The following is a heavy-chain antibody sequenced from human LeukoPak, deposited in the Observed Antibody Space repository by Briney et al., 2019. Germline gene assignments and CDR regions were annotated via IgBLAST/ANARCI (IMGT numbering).Heavy chain of an antibody. D-gene: IGHD1-26*01. V-gene: IGHV3-66*01. CDR2: IYSGDIT. J-gene: IGHJ5*02. Sequence: GGSLRLSCAASGFTVSGNYVSWVRQAPGKGLEWVSVIYSGDITYYADSVKGRFTISRDNSKNTLYLQMNSLRAEDTAVYYCARNFQYSGSYSSGWFDPWGQGTLVTVSS. CDR3: ARNFQYSGSYSSGWFDP. CDR1: GFTVSGNY.